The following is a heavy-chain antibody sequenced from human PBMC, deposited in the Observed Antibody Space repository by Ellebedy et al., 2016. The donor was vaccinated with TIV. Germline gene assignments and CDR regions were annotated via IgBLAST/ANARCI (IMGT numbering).Heavy chain of an antibody. CDR1: GGSISSSSYY. CDR3: TRGGTSYSDY. J-gene: IGHJ4*02. CDR2: IYYSGST. V-gene: IGHV4-39*07. Sequence: SETLSLTCTVSGGSISSSSYYWVWIRPSPGKGLVWIGSIYYSGSTYYNPSLKSRITISVDTSKNQFSLKLSSVTAADTAMYYCTRGGTSYSDYWGQGTLVTVSS. D-gene: IGHD1-1*01.